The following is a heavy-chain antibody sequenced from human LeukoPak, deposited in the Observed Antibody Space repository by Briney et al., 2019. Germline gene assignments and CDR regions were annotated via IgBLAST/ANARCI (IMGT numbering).Heavy chain of an antibody. CDR3: AASYYYDSSGYPLGY. J-gene: IGHJ4*02. V-gene: IGHV3-21*01. Sequence: GGSLRLSCAASGFTFSSYSMNWVRQAPGKGLEWVSAIDPSSTYIYYADSVKGRFTISRDNAENSLYLQMNSLRVEDTAVYYCAASYYYDSSGYPLGYWGQGTLVTVSS. D-gene: IGHD3-22*01. CDR1: GFTFSSYS. CDR2: IDPSSTYI.